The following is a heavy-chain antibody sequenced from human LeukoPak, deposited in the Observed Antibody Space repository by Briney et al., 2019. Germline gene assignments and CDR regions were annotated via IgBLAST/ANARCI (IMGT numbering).Heavy chain of an antibody. CDR2: INPNSGAT. J-gene: IGHJ4*02. D-gene: IGHD4-11*01. CDR3: ARPLNDYTFDY. Sequence: GASVKVSCKASGYTFTGYYMHWVRQAPGQGLEWMGWINPNSGATLFAPKFRGRVTLTRDTSITTTYMELSRLRSDDTAVYYCARPLNDYTFDYWGQGTLVTVSS. V-gene: IGHV1-2*02. CDR1: GYTFTGYY.